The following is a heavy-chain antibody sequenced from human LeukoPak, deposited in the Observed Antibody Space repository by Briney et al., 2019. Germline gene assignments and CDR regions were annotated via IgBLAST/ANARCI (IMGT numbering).Heavy chain of an antibody. J-gene: IGHJ5*02. CDR3: ARLSKQQLVQYWFDP. Sequence: SQTLSLTCTVSGGSISSGGYYWSWIRQPPGKGLEWIGSIYYSGSTYYNPSLKSRGTISVNTSKNQFSLKLSSVTAADTAVYYCARLSKQQLVQYWFDPWGQGTLVTVSP. D-gene: IGHD6-13*01. CDR1: GGSISSGGYY. V-gene: IGHV4-39*01. CDR2: IYYSGST.